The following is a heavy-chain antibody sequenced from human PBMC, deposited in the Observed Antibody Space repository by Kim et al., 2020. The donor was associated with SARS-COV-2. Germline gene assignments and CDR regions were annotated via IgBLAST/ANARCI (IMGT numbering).Heavy chain of an antibody. Sequence: ASVKVSCKASGYTFSRYAISWVRQAPGQGLEWMGWITTYTGHTQYAQSLQGRVDMTADISTNTPYMELTNLTYGDTAVYFCARVEGLRFLEWTENFRGQGTLTTASS. CDR1: GYTFSRYA. CDR2: ITTYTGHT. J-gene: IGHJ4*02. CDR3: ARVEGLRFLEWTENF. D-gene: IGHD3-3*01. V-gene: IGHV1-18*01.